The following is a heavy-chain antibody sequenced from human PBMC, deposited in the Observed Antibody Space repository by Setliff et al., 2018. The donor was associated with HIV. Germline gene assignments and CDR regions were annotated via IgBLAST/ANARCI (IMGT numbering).Heavy chain of an antibody. D-gene: IGHD3-9*01. CDR3: ARQGAGIQVRYFDWLWAPWTLDFDI. CDR2: IYYSGST. CDR1: GGSISSNTYY. Sequence: SSETLSLTCAVSGGSISSNTYYWGWIRQPPGKGLEWIGSIYYSGSTYYNPSLKSRVTISVDTSKNQFSLKLSSVTAADTAVYYCARQGAGIQVRYFDWLWAPWTLDFDIWGRGTLVTVSS. V-gene: IGHV4-39*01. J-gene: IGHJ2*01.